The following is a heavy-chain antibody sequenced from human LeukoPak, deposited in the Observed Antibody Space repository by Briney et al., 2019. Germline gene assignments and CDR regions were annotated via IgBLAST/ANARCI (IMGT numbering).Heavy chain of an antibody. V-gene: IGHV3-23*01. CDR2: ISGGAGST. D-gene: IGHD3-22*01. CDR3: AKSPYYDSSGDAFEI. J-gene: IGHJ3*02. Sequence: GGSLRLSCAASAITFSTYAMSWVRQAPGKGLECVSVISGGAGSTYYADSVKGRFTISRDNAKDSLYLQMNSLRAEDTAVYFCAKSPYYDSSGDAFEIWGQGTLVTVSS. CDR1: AITFSTYA.